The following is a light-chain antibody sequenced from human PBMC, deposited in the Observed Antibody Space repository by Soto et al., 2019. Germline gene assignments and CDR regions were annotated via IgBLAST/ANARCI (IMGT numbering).Light chain of an antibody. CDR1: QTISSW. V-gene: IGKV1-5*03. CDR3: QQFSSYPLT. J-gene: IGKJ4*01. CDR2: KAS. Sequence: DIQMTQSPSTLSGSVGDRVTITCRASQTISSWLAWYQQKPGKAPKLLIYKASTLKSGVPSRFSGSGSGTDFTLTISRLEPEDFAVYYCQQFSSYPLTIGGGTKVDIK.